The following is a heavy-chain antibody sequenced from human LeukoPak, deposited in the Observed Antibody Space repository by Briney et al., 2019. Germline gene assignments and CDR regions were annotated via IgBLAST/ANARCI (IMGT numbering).Heavy chain of an antibody. CDR2: FDPEDGET. CDR3: ATEFTSVAAYNWFDP. J-gene: IGHJ5*02. V-gene: IGHV1-24*01. D-gene: IGHD6-13*01. CDR1: GYTLTELS. Sequence: ASVKVSCKVSGYTLTELSMHWVRQAPGRGLEWMGGFDPEDGETIYAQKFQGRVTMTEGTSTDTAYMELSSLRSEDTAVYYCATEFTSVAAYNWFDPWGQGTLVTVSS.